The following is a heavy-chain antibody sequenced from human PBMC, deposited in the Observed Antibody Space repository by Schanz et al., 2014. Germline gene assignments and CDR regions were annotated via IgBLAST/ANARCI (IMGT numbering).Heavy chain of an antibody. D-gene: IGHD3-10*01. V-gene: IGHV3-64*04. J-gene: IGHJ3*02. CDR2: ISHDGYST. Sequence: VKMVESGGGLVKPGGSLRLSCAASGFNFSSYSLNWVRQAPGKGLEYVSAISHDGYSTYYADSVKGRFTISRDNSKNTLYLQMNSLRAEDTAVYYCAKGRFGELSAFDIWGQGTLVTASS. CDR3: AKGRFGELSAFDI. CDR1: GFNFSSYS.